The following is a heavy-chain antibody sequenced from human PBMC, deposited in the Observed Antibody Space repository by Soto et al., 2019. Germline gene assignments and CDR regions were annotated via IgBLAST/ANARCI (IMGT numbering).Heavy chain of an antibody. Sequence: GGSLRLSCAASGFTFSSYWMSWVRQAPGKGLEWVANIKQDGSEKYYVDSVKGRFTISRDNAKNSLYLQMNSLRAEDTAVYYCARENIQLWRKKYYYYGMDVWGQGTTVTVSS. CDR3: ARENIQLWRKKYYYYGMDV. CDR2: IKQDGSEK. J-gene: IGHJ6*02. CDR1: GFTFSSYW. V-gene: IGHV3-7*05. D-gene: IGHD5-18*01.